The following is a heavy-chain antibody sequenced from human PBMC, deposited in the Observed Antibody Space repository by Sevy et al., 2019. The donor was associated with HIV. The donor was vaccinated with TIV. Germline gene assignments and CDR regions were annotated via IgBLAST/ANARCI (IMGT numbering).Heavy chain of an antibody. V-gene: IGHV3-7*01. J-gene: IGHJ4*02. D-gene: IGHD3-16*02. Sequence: GGSLRLSCAASGFTFHTYWMKWVRQAPGKGLEWVANIRQDGNEIYCADSVKGRFTISRDNAMQSLYLEMNNLRVEDSGIYYCARRYFDVWGQGTLVTVSS. CDR2: IRQDGNEI. CDR1: GFTFHTYW. CDR3: ARRYFDV.